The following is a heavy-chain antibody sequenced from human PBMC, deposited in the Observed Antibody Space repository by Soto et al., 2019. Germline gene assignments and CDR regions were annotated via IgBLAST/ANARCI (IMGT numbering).Heavy chain of an antibody. CDR2: IYYSGST. Sequence: SETLSLTCTVSGGSISSSSYYWGWIRQPPGKGLEWIGSIYYSGSTYYNPSLKSRVTISVDTSKNQFSLKLSSVTAADTAVYYCARHDPEGYYFDYWGQGTLVTVSS. V-gene: IGHV4-39*01. CDR3: ARHDPEGYYFDY. J-gene: IGHJ4*02. CDR1: GGSISSSSYY.